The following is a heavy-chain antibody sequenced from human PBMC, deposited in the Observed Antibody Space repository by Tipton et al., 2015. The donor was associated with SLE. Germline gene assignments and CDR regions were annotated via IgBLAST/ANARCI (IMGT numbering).Heavy chain of an antibody. J-gene: IGHJ5*02. D-gene: IGHD4-23*01. V-gene: IGHV4-39*07. CDR2: IYYSGST. CDR1: GGSTSSSSYY. CDR3: ARTFPYGGFDP. Sequence: LRLSCTVSGGSTSSSSYYWGWIRQPPGKGLEWIGSIYYSGSTYYNPSLKSRVTISVDTSKNQFSLKLSSVTAADTAVYYCARTFPYGGFDPWGQGTLVTVSS.